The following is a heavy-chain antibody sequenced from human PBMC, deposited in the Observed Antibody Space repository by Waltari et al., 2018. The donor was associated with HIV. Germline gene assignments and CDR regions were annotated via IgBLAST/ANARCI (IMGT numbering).Heavy chain of an antibody. V-gene: IGHV4-59*01. CDR3: ARAHDYGDYTLDY. J-gene: IGHJ4*02. D-gene: IGHD4-17*01. Sequence: QVQLQESGPGLVKPSETLSLTCTVSGGSISSYYWSWIRQPPGKGLEWIGYIYYSVSTNYNPSLKSRVTISVATSKNQFSLKLSSVTAADTAVYYCARAHDYGDYTLDYWGQGTLVTVSS. CDR2: IYYSVST. CDR1: GGSISSYY.